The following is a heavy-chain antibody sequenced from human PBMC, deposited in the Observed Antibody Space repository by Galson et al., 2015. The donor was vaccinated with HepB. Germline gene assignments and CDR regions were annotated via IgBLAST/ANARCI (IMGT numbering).Heavy chain of an antibody. CDR3: ARVLGGYLGIFDY. V-gene: IGHV4-59*08. D-gene: IGHD5-12*01. J-gene: IGHJ4*02. Sequence: SETLSLTCTVSGGSISSYYWSWIRQPPGKGLEWIGYIYYSGSTNYNPSLKSRVTISVDTSKNQFSLKLSSVTAADTAVYYCARVLGGYLGIFDYWGQGTLVTVSS. CDR2: IYYSGST. CDR1: GGSISSYY.